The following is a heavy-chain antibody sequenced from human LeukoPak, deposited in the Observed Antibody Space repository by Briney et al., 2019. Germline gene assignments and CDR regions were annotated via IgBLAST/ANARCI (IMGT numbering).Heavy chain of an antibody. CDR3: AKDLDIVVVVGGLSDFDY. J-gene: IGHJ4*02. CDR2: ISYDGSNK. V-gene: IGHV3-30*18. Sequence: PGRSLRLSCAASGFTFSSYGMHWVRQAPGKGLEWVAVISYDGSNKYYADSVKGRFTISRDNSKNTLYLQMNSLRAEDTAVYYCAKDLDIVVVVGGLSDFDYWGQGTLVTVSS. CDR1: GFTFSSYG. D-gene: IGHD2-15*01.